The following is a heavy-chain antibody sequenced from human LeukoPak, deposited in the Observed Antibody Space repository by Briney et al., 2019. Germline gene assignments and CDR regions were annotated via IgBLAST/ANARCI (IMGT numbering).Heavy chain of an antibody. CDR1: GFTFSGYE. CDR2: ISSSGSTI. Sequence: GGSLRLSCAASGFTFSGYEMNWVRQAPGKGLEWVSYISSSGSTIYYADSVKGRFTISRDNAKNSLYLQMNSLRAEDTAVYYCALYYYYGMDVWGQGTTVTVSS. J-gene: IGHJ6*02. CDR3: ALYYYYGMDV. V-gene: IGHV3-48*03.